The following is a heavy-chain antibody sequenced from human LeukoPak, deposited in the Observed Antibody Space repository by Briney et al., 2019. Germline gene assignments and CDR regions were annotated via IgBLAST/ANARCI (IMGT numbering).Heavy chain of an antibody. D-gene: IGHD3-10*02. CDR1: GFTFGSYE. V-gene: IGHV3-48*03. Sequence: GGSLRLSCAASGFTFGSYEMNWVRQAPGKGLEWVSYISSSGSTIYYADSVKGRFTISRDNAKNSLYMQMNSLRAEDTAVYYCAELGITMIGGVWGKGTTVTISS. CDR2: ISSSGSTI. CDR3: AELGITMIGGV. J-gene: IGHJ6*04.